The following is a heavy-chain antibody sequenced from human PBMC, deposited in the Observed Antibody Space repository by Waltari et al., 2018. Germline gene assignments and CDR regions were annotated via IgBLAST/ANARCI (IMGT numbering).Heavy chain of an antibody. CDR3: TSVYSGRLDS. D-gene: IGHD1-26*01. CDR1: GFTFSSYS. V-gene: IGHV3-48*04. CDR2: ISSGSSTI. J-gene: IGHJ4*02. Sequence: EVQLVESGGGLVQPGGSLRLSCAASGFTFSSYSMNWVRQAPGKGLEWVSYISSGSSTIYYAESVKGRFTISRDNAENSLYLQMNSLRAEDTAVYYCTSVYSGRLDSWGQGSLVTVSS.